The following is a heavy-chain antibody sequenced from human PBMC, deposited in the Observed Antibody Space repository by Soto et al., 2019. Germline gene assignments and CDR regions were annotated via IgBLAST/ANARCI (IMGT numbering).Heavy chain of an antibody. CDR1: GGSISSGGYY. CDR2: IYYSGST. D-gene: IGHD2-21*01. Sequence: SETLSLTCTVSGGSISSGGYYWSWIRQHPGKGLEWIGYIYYSGSTYYNPSLKSRVTISVDTSKSQFSLKLSSVTAADTAVYYCARVVSIGRPYYFDYWGQGTLVTVSS. CDR3: ARVVSIGRPYYFDY. J-gene: IGHJ4*02. V-gene: IGHV4-31*03.